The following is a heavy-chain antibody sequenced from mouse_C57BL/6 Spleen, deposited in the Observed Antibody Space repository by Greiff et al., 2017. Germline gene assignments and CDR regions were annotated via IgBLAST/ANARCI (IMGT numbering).Heavy chain of an antibody. J-gene: IGHJ4*01. V-gene: IGHV1-64*01. CDR1: GYTFTSYW. Sequence: QVQLQQPGAELVKPGASVKLSCKASGYTFTSYWMHWVKQRPGQGLEWIGMIHPNSGSTNYNEKFKSKATLTVDKSSSTAYMQLSSLTSEDSAVYYCARREGSYAMDYWGQGTSVTVSS. CDR2: IHPNSGST. CDR3: ARREGSYAMDY.